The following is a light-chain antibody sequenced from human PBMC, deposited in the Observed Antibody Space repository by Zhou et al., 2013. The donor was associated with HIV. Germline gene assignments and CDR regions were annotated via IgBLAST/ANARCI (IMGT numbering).Light chain of an antibody. CDR2: VHS. CDR3: QQYGSSPPNT. V-gene: IGKV3-20*01. CDR1: QSMSSSY. Sequence: EIVLTQSPGTLSLSPGERATLSCRASQSMSSSYLAWYQQNVARLPGSSSMVHSAGPLASQTGSVAVGLGQTSLSPSSRLEPEDFAVYYCQQYGSSPPNTFGQGTKLEIK. J-gene: IGKJ2*01.